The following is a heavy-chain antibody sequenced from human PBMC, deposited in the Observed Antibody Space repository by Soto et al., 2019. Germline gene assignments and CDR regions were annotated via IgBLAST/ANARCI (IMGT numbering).Heavy chain of an antibody. CDR1: GGSFSGYY. V-gene: IGHV4-34*01. CDR3: ATSLQAYCGGDCSGNWFDP. CDR2: INHSGST. D-gene: IGHD2-21*01. Sequence: SETLSLTCAVYGGSFSGYYWSWIRQPPGKGLEWIGEINHSGSTNYNPSLKSRVTISVDTSKNQFSLKLSSVTAADTAVYYCATSLQAYCGGDCSGNWFDPWGQGTLVTVSS. J-gene: IGHJ5*02.